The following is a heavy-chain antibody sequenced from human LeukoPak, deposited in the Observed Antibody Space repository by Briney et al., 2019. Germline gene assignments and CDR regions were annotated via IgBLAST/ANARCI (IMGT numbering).Heavy chain of an antibody. V-gene: IGHV4-59*01. Sequence: PSETLSLTCSASGGSISSYYWSWIRQPPGKGLEWIGYLYNRGSTNYNPSLKSRVTISVDTSKNQFSLKLRSVTAADTAVYYCARDRPGIAVAGDAFDIWGQGTMVTVSS. CDR2: LYNRGST. CDR1: GGSISSYY. D-gene: IGHD6-19*01. CDR3: ARDRPGIAVAGDAFDI. J-gene: IGHJ3*02.